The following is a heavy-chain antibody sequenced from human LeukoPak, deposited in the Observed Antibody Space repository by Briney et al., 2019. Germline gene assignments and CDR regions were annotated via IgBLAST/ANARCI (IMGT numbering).Heavy chain of an antibody. CDR1: GFSFSSYG. D-gene: IGHD1-26*01. V-gene: IGHV3-21*03. CDR3: ARIIVPGWWYFDQ. CDR2: ISRDSSYI. Sequence: GSPRLSCAASGFSFSSYGMTWVRQSPGKGLEWVSSISRDSSYIYYADSVKGRFTISRDNAQNSLYLQLDSLRVEDTAVYYCARIIVPGWWYFDQWGQGT. J-gene: IGHJ4*02.